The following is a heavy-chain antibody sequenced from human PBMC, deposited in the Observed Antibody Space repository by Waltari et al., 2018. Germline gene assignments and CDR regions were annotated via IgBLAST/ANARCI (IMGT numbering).Heavy chain of an antibody. CDR3: ARDQIAIKGLGFDY. V-gene: IGHV3-21*03. Sequence: EVQLVESGGGLVKPGGSLRLSCAASGFTFSSYSMNWVRQAPGKGLEWVSSISISSSYIYYADSVKGRFTISRDNAKNSLYLQMNSLRAEDTAVYYCARDQIAIKGLGFDYWGQGTLVTVSS. J-gene: IGHJ4*02. CDR1: GFTFSSYS. D-gene: IGHD2-21*01. CDR2: ISISSSYI.